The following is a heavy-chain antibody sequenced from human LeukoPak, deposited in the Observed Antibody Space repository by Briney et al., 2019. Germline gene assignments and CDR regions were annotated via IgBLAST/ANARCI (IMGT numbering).Heavy chain of an antibody. CDR3: ARGRYYDSSGYHFDY. CDR2: IYYSGST. CDR1: GGSISSYY. V-gene: IGHV4-59*01. Sequence: SETLSLTCTVSGGSISSYYWSWIRQPPGKGLEWIGYIYYSGSTNYNPSLKSRVTISVDTSKNQFSLKLSSVTAADTAVYYCARGRYYDSSGYHFDYWGQGTLVTVSS. J-gene: IGHJ4*02. D-gene: IGHD3-22*01.